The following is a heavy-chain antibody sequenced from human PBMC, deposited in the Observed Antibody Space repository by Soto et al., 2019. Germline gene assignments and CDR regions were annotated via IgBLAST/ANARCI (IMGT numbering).Heavy chain of an antibody. CDR1: GYTFTSYD. V-gene: IGHV1-8*01. D-gene: IGHD2-15*01. Sequence: ASVKVSCKASGYTFTSYDINWVRQATGQGLEWMGWMNPNSGNTGYAQKFQGRVTMTRNTSISTAYMELSSLRSEDTAVYYCAREQSHYCRGGSVPSLDYWGQGTLVTVSS. CDR3: AREQSHYCRGGSVPSLDY. CDR2: MNPNSGNT. J-gene: IGHJ4*02.